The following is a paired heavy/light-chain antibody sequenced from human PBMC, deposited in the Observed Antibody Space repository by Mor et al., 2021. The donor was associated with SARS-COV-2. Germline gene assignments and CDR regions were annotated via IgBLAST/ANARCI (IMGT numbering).Light chain of an antibody. CDR2: LGS. Sequence: DIVMTQSPLSLPVTPGEPASISCRSSQSLLHSNGYNYLDWYLQKPGQSPQLLIYLGSNRASGVPDRFSGSGSGTDFTLKISRVEAEDVGVYYCMQALQTLYTFGQGTKLEIK. CDR1: QSLLHSNGYNY. V-gene: IGKV2-28*01. CDR3: MQALQTLYT. J-gene: IGKJ2*01.
Heavy chain of an antibody. CDR3: ARPLRTVAYYYYGMDV. V-gene: IGHV1-69*04. D-gene: IGHD1-1*01. Sequence: QVQLVQSGAEVKKPGSSVKVSCKASGGTFSSYAISWVRQAPGQGLEWMGRIIPILGIANYAQKFQGRVTITADKSTSTAYMELSSLRSEDTAVYYCARPLRTVAYYYYGMDVWGQGTTVTVSS. CDR1: GGTFSSYA. CDR2: IIPILGIA. J-gene: IGHJ6*02.